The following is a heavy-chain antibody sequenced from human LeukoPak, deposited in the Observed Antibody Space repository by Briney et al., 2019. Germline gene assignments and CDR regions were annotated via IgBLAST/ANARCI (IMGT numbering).Heavy chain of an antibody. CDR2: IYHSGST. Sequence: PSETLSLTCAVSGYSISSGYYWGWIRQPPGKGLEWIGSIYHSGSTYYNPSLKSRVTISVDTSKNQFSLKLSSVTAADTAVYYCASKITIFGVVIGSDAFDIWGQGTMVTVSS. J-gene: IGHJ3*02. CDR1: GYSISSGYY. V-gene: IGHV4-38-2*01. D-gene: IGHD3-3*01. CDR3: ASKITIFGVVIGSDAFDI.